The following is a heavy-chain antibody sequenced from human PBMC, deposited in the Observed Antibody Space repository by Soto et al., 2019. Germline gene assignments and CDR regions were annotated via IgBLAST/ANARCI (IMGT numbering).Heavy chain of an antibody. V-gene: IGHV1-46*01. CDR1: GDTFTDYY. D-gene: IGHD2-21*02. Sequence: QVQLMQSGAEVKKPGASVKVSCKASGDTFTDYYIHWVRQAPGQGLEWMGTVNPSGGHTTYAQHFRGRVTMTRDTSTSTLYMELTSLPSDDTAIYYCARGGHVVVVTAALDYWGQGTLVTVSS. J-gene: IGHJ4*02. CDR2: VNPSGGHT. CDR3: ARGGHVVVVTAALDY.